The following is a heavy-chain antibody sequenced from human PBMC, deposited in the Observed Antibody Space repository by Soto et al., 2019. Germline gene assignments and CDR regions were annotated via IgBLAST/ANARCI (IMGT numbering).Heavy chain of an antibody. CDR3: ASPFIAARIFVNYYYRMDV. CDR1: GGTFSSYA. V-gene: IGHV1-69*01. Sequence: QVQLVQSGAEVKKPGSSVKVSCKASGGTFSSYAISWVRQAPGQGLEWMGGIIPIFGTANYAQKFQGRVTITADESTSTAYMELSSLRSEDTAVYYCASPFIAARIFVNYYYRMDVWGQGTTVTVSS. CDR2: IIPIFGTA. J-gene: IGHJ6*02. D-gene: IGHD6-6*01.